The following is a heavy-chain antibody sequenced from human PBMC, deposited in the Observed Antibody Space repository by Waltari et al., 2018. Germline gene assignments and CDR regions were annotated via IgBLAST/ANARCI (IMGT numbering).Heavy chain of an antibody. V-gene: IGHV2-26*01. CDR3: ARMTYAYYYDSSGYYQGWFDP. CDR2: IFSNDEK. J-gene: IGHJ5*02. D-gene: IGHD3-22*01. Sequence: QVTLKESGPVLVKPTETLTLTCTVPGFSLSNARMGVSWIRQPPGKALEWLAHIFSNDEKSYSTSLKSRLTISKDTSKSQVVLTMTNMDPVDTATYYCARMTYAYYYDSSGYYQGWFDPWGQGTLVTVSS. CDR1: GFSLSNARMG.